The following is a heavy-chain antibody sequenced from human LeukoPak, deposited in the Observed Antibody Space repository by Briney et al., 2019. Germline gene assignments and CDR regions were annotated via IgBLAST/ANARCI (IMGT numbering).Heavy chain of an antibody. Sequence: SETLSLTCTVYGGSFSGYYWSWIRQPPGKGLEWIGEINHSGSTNYNPSLKSRVTISVDTSKNQFSLKLSSVTAADTAVYYCAREGGVLTGSRFDPWGQGTLVTVSS. D-gene: IGHD3-9*01. V-gene: IGHV4-34*01. CDR2: INHSGST. CDR3: AREGGVLTGSRFDP. J-gene: IGHJ5*02. CDR1: GGSFSGYY.